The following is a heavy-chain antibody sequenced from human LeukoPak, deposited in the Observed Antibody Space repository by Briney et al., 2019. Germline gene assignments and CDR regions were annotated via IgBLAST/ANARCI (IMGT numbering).Heavy chain of an antibody. J-gene: IGHJ4*02. D-gene: IGHD1-14*01. CDR1: GDSVTNDFF. V-gene: IGHV4-38-2*02. CDR2: FCLGRDT. CDR3: ARWASISREPGGFFDH. Sequence: SETLSLTCTVSGDSVTNDFFWGWVRQPPGKELEGIGSFCLGRDTYYRPSLKSRVTISVDTSKNQFSLNLNSVTAADTAVYYCARWASISREPGGFFDHWGQGTLVTVSS.